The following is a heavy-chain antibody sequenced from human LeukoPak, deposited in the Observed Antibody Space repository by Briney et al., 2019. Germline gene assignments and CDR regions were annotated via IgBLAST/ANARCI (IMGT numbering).Heavy chain of an antibody. Sequence: GGSLRLSCVASGFTLSSYWMSWVRQAPGKGLEWVANIKEDGSEKYYVDSVKGRFTISRDNAKNSLYLQMHRLSAEDTAVYYCARAGTIDYWGQGTLVIVSS. CDR1: GFTLSSYW. J-gene: IGHJ4*02. CDR3: ARAGTIDY. V-gene: IGHV3-7*01. CDR2: IKEDGSEK.